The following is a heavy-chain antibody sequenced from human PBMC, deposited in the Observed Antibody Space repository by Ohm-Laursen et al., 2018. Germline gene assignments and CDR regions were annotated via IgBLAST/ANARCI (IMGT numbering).Heavy chain of an antibody. V-gene: IGHV4-59*01. CDR3: AAHSGGWFYFDY. J-gene: IGHJ4*02. CDR2: MYYRGTS. CDR1: GGAISNYY. Sequence: GTLSLTCTVSGGAISNYYWSWIRRPPGKGLEWIAYMYYRGTSNDNPSLKSRVTVSVDPSKNQFSLNLTSVTAADTAVYFCAAHSGGWFYFDYWGQGTPVTVSS. D-gene: IGHD6-19*01.